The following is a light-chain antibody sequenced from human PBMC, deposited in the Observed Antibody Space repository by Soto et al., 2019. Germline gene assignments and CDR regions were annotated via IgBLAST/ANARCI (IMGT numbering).Light chain of an antibody. Sequence: DIQMSQSPSTLSASVGDRVTVTCRASQSISSWLAWYQQKPGKAPKLMIYDASSLESGVPSRFSGSGSGTDCTLTISSLQPEDIATYYCQQSHTIPITFGPGTRLEIK. CDR3: QQSHTIPIT. J-gene: IGKJ5*01. V-gene: IGKV1-5*01. CDR1: QSISSW. CDR2: DAS.